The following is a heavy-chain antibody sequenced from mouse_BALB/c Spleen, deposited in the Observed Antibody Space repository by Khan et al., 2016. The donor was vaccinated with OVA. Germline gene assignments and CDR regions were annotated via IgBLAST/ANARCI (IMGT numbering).Heavy chain of an antibody. Sequence: QVRLQQSGAELVKPGASVKMSCKASGYTFINYWILWVKQRPGQGLEWIGYINPSTGYTEYNQNFKDKATFTADKSSSTAYMQMSSLTSEDSAVYYCARRGLRWDFDYWGQGTTLTVSS. CDR2: INPSTGYT. V-gene: IGHV1-7*01. CDR3: ARRGLRWDFDY. CDR1: GYTFINYW. J-gene: IGHJ2*01. D-gene: IGHD1-1*01.